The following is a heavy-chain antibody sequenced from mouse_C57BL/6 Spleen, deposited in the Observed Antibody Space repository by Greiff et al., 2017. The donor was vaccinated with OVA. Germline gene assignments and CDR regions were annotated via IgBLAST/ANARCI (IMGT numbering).Heavy chain of an antibody. CDR2: ISSGSSNI. Sequence: EVHLVESGGGLVKPGGSLKLSCAASGFTFSDYGMHWVRQAPEKGLEWVAYISSGSSNIYYADTVKGRFTISRDNAKNTLFLQMTSLMSEDTAMYYCARNYDEPFDYWGQGTTLTVSS. CDR1: GFTFSDYG. V-gene: IGHV5-17*01. J-gene: IGHJ2*01. D-gene: IGHD2-4*01. CDR3: ARNYDEPFDY.